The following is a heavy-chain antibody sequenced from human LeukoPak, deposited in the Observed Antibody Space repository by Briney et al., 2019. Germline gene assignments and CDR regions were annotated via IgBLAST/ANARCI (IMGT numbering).Heavy chain of an antibody. D-gene: IGHD6-19*01. Sequence: SVTVSCKASGGTFSSYAISWVRQAPGQGLEWMGGIIPIFGTANYAQKFQGRVTITADESTSTAYMELSSLRSEDTAVYYCARHRTGSGWYIIYYGMDVWGQGTTVTVSS. CDR2: IIPIFGTA. CDR3: ARHRTGSGWYIIYYGMDV. J-gene: IGHJ6*02. CDR1: GGTFSSYA. V-gene: IGHV1-69*13.